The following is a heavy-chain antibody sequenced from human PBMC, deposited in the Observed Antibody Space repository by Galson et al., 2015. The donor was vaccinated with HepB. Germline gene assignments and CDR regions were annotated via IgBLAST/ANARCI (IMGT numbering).Heavy chain of an antibody. Sequence: SLRLSCAASGFTFSSDAMSWVRQAPGKGLEWVSAISGRGDSTYYADSVKGRFTISRDNSKNTLCLEMNSLRAEDTAVYYCAKVTTVTKNDYYYGMDVWGQGTTVTVSS. J-gene: IGHJ6*02. CDR2: ISGRGDST. CDR3: AKVTTVTKNDYYYGMDV. CDR1: GFTFSSDA. V-gene: IGHV3-23*01. D-gene: IGHD4-17*01.